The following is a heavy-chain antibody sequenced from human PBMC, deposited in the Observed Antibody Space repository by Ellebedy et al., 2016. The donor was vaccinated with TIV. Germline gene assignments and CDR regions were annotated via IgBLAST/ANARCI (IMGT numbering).Heavy chain of an antibody. D-gene: IGHD4-17*01. CDR1: GFTFSTYW. J-gene: IGHJ4*02. Sequence: GESLKISCAASGFTFSTYWMGWVRQAPGRGLEWVANRKQAGSLQYYVDSVKGRFTISKDNAKNSLFLQMNSLRAEDTAVYYCARALYGDYFDYWGQGTLVTVSS. CDR3: ARALYGDYFDY. CDR2: RKQAGSLQ. V-gene: IGHV3-7*03.